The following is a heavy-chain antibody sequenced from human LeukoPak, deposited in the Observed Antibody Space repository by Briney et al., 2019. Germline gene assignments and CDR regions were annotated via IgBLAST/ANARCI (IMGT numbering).Heavy chain of an antibody. CDR2: ISSSSSTI. V-gene: IGHV3-48*01. D-gene: IGHD3-10*01. CDR1: GFTFSSYS. CDR3: ARSRVITMVRGVLVY. J-gene: IGHJ4*02. Sequence: PGGSLRLSCAASGFTFSSYSMNWVRQAPGKGLEWVSYISSSSSTIYYADSVKGRFTISRDNAKNSLYLQMNSLRAEDTAVYYCARSRVITMVRGVLVYWGQGTLVTVSS.